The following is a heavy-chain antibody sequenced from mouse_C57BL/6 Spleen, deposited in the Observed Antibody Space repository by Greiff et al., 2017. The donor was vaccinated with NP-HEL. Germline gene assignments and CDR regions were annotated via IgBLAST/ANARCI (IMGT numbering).Heavy chain of an antibody. V-gene: IGHV1-82*01. D-gene: IGHD3-2*02. CDR1: GYAFSSSW. Sequence: VKLVESGPELVKPGASVKISCKASGYAFSSSWMNWVKQRPGKGLEWIGRIYPGDGDTNYNGKFKGKATLTADKSSSTAYMQLSSLTSEDSAVYFCAREGGTAQDYLDYWGQGTTLTVSS. CDR2: IYPGDGDT. CDR3: AREGGTAQDYLDY. J-gene: IGHJ2*01.